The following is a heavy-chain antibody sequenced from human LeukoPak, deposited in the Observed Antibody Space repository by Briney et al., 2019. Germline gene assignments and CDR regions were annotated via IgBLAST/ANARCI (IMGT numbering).Heavy chain of an antibody. CDR2: TYYRSKWNT. V-gene: IGHV6-1*01. J-gene: IGHJ5*02. CDR1: GDSVSSNSAS. Sequence: SQTLSLTCAISGDSVSSNSASWNWIRQSPSRGLEWLGRTYYRSKWNTDYAVSVKGRITINPDTSKNQFSLYLNSVTPEDTAVYYCARDPDSSYEWGPFDLWGQGTLVTVSS. D-gene: IGHD1-26*01. CDR3: ARDPDSSYEWGPFDL.